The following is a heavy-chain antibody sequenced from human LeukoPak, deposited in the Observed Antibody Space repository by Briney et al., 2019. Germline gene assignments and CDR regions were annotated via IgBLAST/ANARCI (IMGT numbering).Heavy chain of an antibody. Sequence: SETLSLTCTVSGGSISGYYWSWIRQPAGEGLEWIGRMTTSGSSHYNPSLRSRVTISLDTSANKFSLKLSSVTAADTAVYYCARDESITWDPPFGYWGQGTLVTVSS. CDR3: ARDESITWDPPFGY. V-gene: IGHV4-4*07. CDR2: MTTSGSS. D-gene: IGHD1-26*01. CDR1: GGSISGYY. J-gene: IGHJ4*02.